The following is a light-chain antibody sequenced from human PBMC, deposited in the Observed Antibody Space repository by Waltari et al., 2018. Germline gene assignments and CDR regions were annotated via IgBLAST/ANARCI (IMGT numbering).Light chain of an antibody. CDR1: QDITNY. CDR3: QQYDDFPRT. J-gene: IGKJ3*01. CDR2: DAS. V-gene: IGKV1-33*01. Sequence: DIQMTQSPSSLSASVGDRVTITCQASQDITNYLNWYQHKPGKAPKLLIYDASNLERGVPSRFSGSGSGTRFTFTISSLQPEDIATYYCQQYDDFPRTFGPGTKVDLK.